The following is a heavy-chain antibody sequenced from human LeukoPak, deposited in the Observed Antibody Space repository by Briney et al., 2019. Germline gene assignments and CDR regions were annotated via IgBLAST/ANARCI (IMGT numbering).Heavy chain of an antibody. D-gene: IGHD6-13*01. V-gene: IGHV3-48*01. J-gene: IGHJ4*02. CDR1: GFTFSSYS. CDR3: ARGRQPLDY. Sequence: PGGSLRLSCAASGFTFSSYSMHWVRQAPGKGLEWVSYISSSSSTIYYADSVKGRFTISRDNAKNSLYLQMNSLRAEDTAVYYCARGRQPLDYWGQGTLVTVSS. CDR2: ISSSSSTI.